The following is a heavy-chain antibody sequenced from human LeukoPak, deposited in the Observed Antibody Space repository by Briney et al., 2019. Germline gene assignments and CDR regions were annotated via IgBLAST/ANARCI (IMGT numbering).Heavy chain of an antibody. V-gene: IGHV1-2*02. CDR1: GYTFTGYY. CDR3: ARQSRNVAGVFDP. J-gene: IGHJ5*02. D-gene: IGHD6-19*01. Sequence: ASVKVSCKASGYTFTGYYMHWVRQAPGQGLEWMGWINPNSGGTNYAQKFQGRVTISADKSISTAYLQWSSLKASDSAMYYCARQSRNVAGVFDPWGQGTLVTVSS. CDR2: INPNSGGT.